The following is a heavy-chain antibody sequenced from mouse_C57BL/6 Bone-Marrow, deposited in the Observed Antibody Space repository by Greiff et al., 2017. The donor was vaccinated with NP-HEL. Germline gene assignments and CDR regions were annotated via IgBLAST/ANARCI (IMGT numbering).Heavy chain of an antibody. Sequence: EVKLMESGGGLVKPGGSLKLSCAASGFTFSSYAMSWVSQTPEKRLEWVATISDGGSYTYYPDNVKGRFTISRDNAKNNLYLQLSHLKSEDTAMYYCARGSCFDYAMDYWGQGTSVTVSS. V-gene: IGHV5-4*03. J-gene: IGHJ4*01. CDR2: ISDGGSYT. CDR3: ARGSCFDYAMDY. CDR1: GFTFSSYA.